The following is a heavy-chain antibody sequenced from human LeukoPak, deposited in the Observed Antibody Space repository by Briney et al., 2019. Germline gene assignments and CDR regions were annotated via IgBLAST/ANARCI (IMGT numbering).Heavy chain of an antibody. CDR3: ARAARPFSDSRCFDY. J-gene: IGHJ4*02. D-gene: IGHD3-22*01. Sequence: SQTLSLTCAISGDSVSSNSAAWNWIRQSPSRGLEWLGRTYYRSKWYNDYAVSVKSRITINPDTPKNQFALQLNSVAPEDTAVYYCARAARPFSDSRCFDYWGQGTLVTVSS. CDR2: TYYRSKWYN. V-gene: IGHV6-1*01. CDR1: GDSVSSNSAA.